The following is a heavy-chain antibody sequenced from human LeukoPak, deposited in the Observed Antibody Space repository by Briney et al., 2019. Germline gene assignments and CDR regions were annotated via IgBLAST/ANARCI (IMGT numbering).Heavy chain of an antibody. CDR3: ARDGLHTAHFDY. D-gene: IGHD5-18*01. Sequence: GSLRLSCAASGFTFSTYTMNWVRQAPGKRLEWVSTVSDSSDVHYSDSVKGRFTISRDNARNSLYLQMNSLRDEDTAVYYCARDGLHTAHFDYWGQGTLVTVSS. V-gene: IGHV3-48*02. J-gene: IGHJ4*02. CDR1: GFTFSTYT. CDR2: VSDSSDV.